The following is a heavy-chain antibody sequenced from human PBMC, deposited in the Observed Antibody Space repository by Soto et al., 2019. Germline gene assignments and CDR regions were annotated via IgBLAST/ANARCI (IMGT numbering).Heavy chain of an antibody. V-gene: IGHV3-73*01. D-gene: IGHD5-18*01. Sequence: VGSLRLSCAASGFTFSGSAMHWVRQASGKGLEWVGRIRSKANSYATAYAASVKGRFTISRDDSKNTAYLQMNSLKTEDTAVYYCTSGGGPDTAMVMGYYYYGMDVWGQGTTVTVSS. CDR1: GFTFSGSA. CDR3: TSGGGPDTAMVMGYYYYGMDV. J-gene: IGHJ6*02. CDR2: IRSKANSYAT.